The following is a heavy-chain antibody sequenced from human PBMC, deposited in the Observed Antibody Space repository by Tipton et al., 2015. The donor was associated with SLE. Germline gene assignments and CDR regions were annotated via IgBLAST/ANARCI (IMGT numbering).Heavy chain of an antibody. J-gene: IGHJ3*01. D-gene: IGHD3-10*01. Sequence: SLRLSCAASGFTFGSYGMHWVRQAPGKGLEWVAVIWFDGSNRYYADSVKGRFTISRDNAENSLYLQMNRLTAEDTAVYYFAARPGDFFGSGDYFELWGQGTTVTVSS. CDR1: GFTFGSYG. V-gene: IGHV3-33*03. CDR2: IWFDGSNR. CDR3: AARPGDFFGSGDYFEL.